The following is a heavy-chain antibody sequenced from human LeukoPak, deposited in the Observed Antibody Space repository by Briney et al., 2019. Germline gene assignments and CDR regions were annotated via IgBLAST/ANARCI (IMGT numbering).Heavy chain of an antibody. V-gene: IGHV3-74*01. CDR3: ARDPSTSGWYFDY. Sequence: AGGSLRLSCAASGFTFSNYWMHWVRHAPGKGLVWVSRINSDGSTTSYADSVKDRFTISRDNAKNTLYLQMNSLRAEDTAVYYCARDPSTSGWYFDYWGQGILVTVSS. CDR2: INSDGSTT. D-gene: IGHD6-19*01. CDR1: GFTFSNYW. J-gene: IGHJ4*02.